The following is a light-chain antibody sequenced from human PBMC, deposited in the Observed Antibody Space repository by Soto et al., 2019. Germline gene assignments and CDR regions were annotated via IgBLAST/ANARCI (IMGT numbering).Light chain of an antibody. Sequence: EIVLTQSPGTLSLSPGEKVTLSCRASPSVSGNYLAWYQQKPGQAPRLLIYGEFNRATGIPDRFSGSGSGTDFTLTISRLEPEDFAVYYCQQYGTSPFTFGLGTNLEIK. CDR2: GEF. CDR3: QQYGTSPFT. V-gene: IGKV3-20*01. J-gene: IGKJ2*01. CDR1: PSVSGNY.